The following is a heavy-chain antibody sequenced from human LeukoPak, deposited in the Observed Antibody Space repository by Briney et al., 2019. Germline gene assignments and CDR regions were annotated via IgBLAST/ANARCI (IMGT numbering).Heavy chain of an antibody. J-gene: IGHJ5*02. V-gene: IGHV4-4*07. CDR3: ARGRYYYDSSGPRSLWDWFDP. CDR1: GGSISSYY. D-gene: IGHD3-22*01. Sequence: PSETLSLTCTVSGGSISSYYWSWIRQPAGKGLEWIGRIYTSGSTNYNPSLKSRVTMSVDTSKNQFSLKLRSVTAADTAVYYCARGRYYYDSSGPRSLWDWFDPWGQGTLVTVSS. CDR2: IYTSGST.